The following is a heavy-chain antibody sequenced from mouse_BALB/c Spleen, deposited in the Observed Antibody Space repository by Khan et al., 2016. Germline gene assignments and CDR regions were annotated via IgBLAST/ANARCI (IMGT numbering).Heavy chain of an antibody. J-gene: IGHJ3*01. V-gene: IGHV1-7*01. D-gene: IGHD1-1*02. Sequence: QVQLKESGAELAKPGASVKMSCKASGYTFTSYWMHWVKQRPGQGLEWIGYINPSTGYTEYNQKFKDKATLTADKSSSPAYMQLSSLTSEDSVVYYCARNYLAWFAYWGQGTLVTVSA. CDR3: ARNYLAWFAY. CDR1: GYTFTSYW. CDR2: INPSTGYT.